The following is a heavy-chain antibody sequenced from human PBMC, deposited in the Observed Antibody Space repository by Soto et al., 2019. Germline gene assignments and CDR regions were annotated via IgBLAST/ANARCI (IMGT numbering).Heavy chain of an antibody. CDR1: GFTFSSYA. D-gene: IGHD3-3*01. V-gene: IGHV3-23*01. J-gene: IGHJ3*02. Sequence: EVQLLESGGGLVQPGGSLRLSCAASGFTFSSYAMSWVRQAPGKGLEWVSAISGSGGSTYYADSVKGRFTISRDNSKNTLYLQMNSLRAEDTAVYYCAKDSPQERDFWSGYIADDAFDIWGQGTMVTVSS. CDR3: AKDSPQERDFWSGYIADDAFDI. CDR2: ISGSGGST.